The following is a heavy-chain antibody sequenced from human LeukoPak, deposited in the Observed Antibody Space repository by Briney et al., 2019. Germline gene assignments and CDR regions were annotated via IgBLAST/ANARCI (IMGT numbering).Heavy chain of an antibody. D-gene: IGHD2/OR15-2a*01. CDR1: GGYTGSHY. Sequence: SSETLSLTCTVSGGYTGSHYWSWIRQPPGKGLEWIGRISPSGTTHYNPSLGSRVTMSVDTSNNFFSLRLTSVTAADTAVYYCARDFYASGFYFWFDPWGQGILVTVSS. V-gene: IGHV4-4*07. J-gene: IGHJ5*02. CDR2: ISPSGTT. CDR3: ARDFYASGFYFWFDP.